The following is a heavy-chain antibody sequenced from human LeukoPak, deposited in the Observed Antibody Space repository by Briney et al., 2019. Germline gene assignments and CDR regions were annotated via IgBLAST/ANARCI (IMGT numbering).Heavy chain of an antibody. CDR2: IWYDGTYK. CDR1: GFTFSNYG. J-gene: IGHJ4*02. Sequence: GGSLRLSCAASGFTFSNYGMHWVRQAPGKGLDWVAVIWYDGTYKYYADSVKGRFNISRDNSKNTLYLQMNSLRAEDTAVYYCAKVVQYTASSGTGLDYWGQGTLVTVSS. D-gene: IGHD5-18*01. V-gene: IGHV3-33*06. CDR3: AKVVQYTASSGTGLDY.